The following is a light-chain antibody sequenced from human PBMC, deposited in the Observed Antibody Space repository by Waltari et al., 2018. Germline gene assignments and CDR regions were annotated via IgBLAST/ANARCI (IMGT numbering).Light chain of an antibody. CDR2: GAS. V-gene: IGKV3-20*01. Sequence: EIVLTQSPGTLSLSPGERATLSCRVSQSVSSSYLAWYQQKPGQAPRLLIYGASSRATGIPDRFSGSGSGTDFTLTISRLEPEDFAVYYCQQYGSSLRTFGGGTKVEIK. CDR1: QSVSSSY. J-gene: IGKJ4*01. CDR3: QQYGSSLRT.